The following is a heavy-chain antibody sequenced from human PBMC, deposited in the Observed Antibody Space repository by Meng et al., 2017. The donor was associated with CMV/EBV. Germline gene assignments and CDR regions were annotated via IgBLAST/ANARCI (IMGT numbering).Heavy chain of an antibody. V-gene: IGHV3-9*01. CDR2: LNWNSNHI. CDR1: GFIFDDYS. J-gene: IGHJ4*02. Sequence: SLNISCAVSGFIFDDYSMHWVRQAPGKGPEWLLSLNWNSNHIGQAESVKGRFAISRDNAKNSLYLQMNSLRVEDTAVYYCVKDGFSYQSSGGTFESWGQGTRVTVSS. CDR3: VKDGFSYQSSGGTFES. D-gene: IGHD3-22*01.